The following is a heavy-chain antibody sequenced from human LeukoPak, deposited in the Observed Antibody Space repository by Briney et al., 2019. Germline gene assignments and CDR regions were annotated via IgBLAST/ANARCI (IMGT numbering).Heavy chain of an antibody. CDR3: ARDYCSGDNCYGYFDY. CDR2: MNPNSGNT. Sequence: ASVKVSCKASGYTFTSYDINWVRQATGQGLEWMGWMNPNSGNTGYAQKFQGRVTMTRNTSISTAYMELSSLRSEDTAVYYCARDYCSGDNCYGYFDYWGQGTLVTVSS. CDR1: GYTFTSYD. D-gene: IGHD2-15*01. V-gene: IGHV1-8*01. J-gene: IGHJ4*02.